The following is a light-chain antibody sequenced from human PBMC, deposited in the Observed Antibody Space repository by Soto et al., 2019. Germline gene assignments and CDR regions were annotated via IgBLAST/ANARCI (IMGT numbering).Light chain of an antibody. CDR1: QSVSSSY. CDR3: QQYGSSPGT. V-gene: IGKV3-20*01. J-gene: IGKJ1*01. Sequence: EIVLTQSPGTLSLSPGERATLSCRASQSVSSSYLAWYQQKPGQAPRLLIYGASSRATGIPDGFSGSGSGTDFTLTLSRLEPEDFAVYYCQQYGSSPGTFGQGTKVEIK. CDR2: GAS.